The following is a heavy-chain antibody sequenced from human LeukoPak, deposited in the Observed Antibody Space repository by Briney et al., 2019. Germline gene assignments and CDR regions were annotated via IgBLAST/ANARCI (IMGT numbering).Heavy chain of an antibody. D-gene: IGHD3-3*02. V-gene: IGHV5-51*01. CDR2: IYPGDSDT. Sequence: GESLKISCKGSGYTFATYWIGWVRQMPGKGLEWMGLIYPGDSDTRYGPSFQGHVTMSADTSISTAYLQWSGLKASDTAIYYCARQVAFGATGFDFWGQGTLVTVSS. CDR1: GYTFATYW. CDR3: ARQVAFGATGFDF. J-gene: IGHJ4*02.